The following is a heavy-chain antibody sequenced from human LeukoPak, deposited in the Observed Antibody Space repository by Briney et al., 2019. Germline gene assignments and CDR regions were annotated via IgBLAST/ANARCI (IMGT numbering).Heavy chain of an antibody. J-gene: IGHJ4*02. V-gene: IGHV3-23*01. CDR2: ISATGP. CDR1: GFTFSSYA. CDR3: AKERDDYNTVFDL. Sequence: GGSLRLSCAASGFTFSSYAMSWVRQPPGKGLEWVSAISATGPYYADPVKGRFTISRDNSRNTVYLQMHSLRAGDTAVYYCAKERDDYNTVFDLWGQGTLVTVSS. D-gene: IGHD3-22*01.